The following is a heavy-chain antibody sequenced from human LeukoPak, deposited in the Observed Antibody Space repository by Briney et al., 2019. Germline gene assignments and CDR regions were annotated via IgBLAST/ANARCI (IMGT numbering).Heavy chain of an antibody. V-gene: IGHV4-59*12. CDR3: ARVSSSWYQDWYFDL. D-gene: IGHD6-13*01. CDR1: GGSITSYY. J-gene: IGHJ2*01. CDR2: IYYSGSA. Sequence: PSETLSLTCTVSGGSITSYYWNWIRQPPGKRLEWIGYIYYSGSANYNPSLKSRVTISVDTSKNQCSLRLSSVTAADTAVYYCARVSSSWYQDWYFDLWGRGTLVTVSS.